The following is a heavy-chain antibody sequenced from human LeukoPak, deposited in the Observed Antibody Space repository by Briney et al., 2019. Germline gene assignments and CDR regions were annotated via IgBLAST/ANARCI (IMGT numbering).Heavy chain of an antibody. V-gene: IGHV4-59*08. CDR2: IYCSGNT. CDR3: ARLTRHYFVF. CDR1: GVSISTYY. J-gene: IGHJ4*02. Sequence: SETLSLTCTVSGVSISTYYWSWIRQPPGKGLEWIGCIYCSGNTNNSPSLRSRVTISVDTSKNQFSLSLTSVTAADTAVYYCARLTRHYFVFWGRGTPVAVSS.